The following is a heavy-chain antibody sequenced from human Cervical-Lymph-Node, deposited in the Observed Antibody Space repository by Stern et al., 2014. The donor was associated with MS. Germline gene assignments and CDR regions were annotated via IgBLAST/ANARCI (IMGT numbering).Heavy chain of an antibody. Sequence: QVQLVQSGAEVKKPGASVKVSCKASGYTFTSYGISWVRQAPGQGLEWMGWIIPYNGTTTYAQKFQGRVTMTTDTATITAYMELRSLRSDDTAVYYCARGLLGSENAFDIWGQGTMVTVSS. D-gene: IGHD2-15*01. CDR3: ARGLLGSENAFDI. J-gene: IGHJ3*02. V-gene: IGHV1-18*01. CDR2: IIPYNGTT. CDR1: GYTFTSYG.